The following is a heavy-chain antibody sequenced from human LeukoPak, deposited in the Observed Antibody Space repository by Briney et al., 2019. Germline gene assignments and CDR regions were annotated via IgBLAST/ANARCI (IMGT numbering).Heavy chain of an antibody. V-gene: IGHV3-23*01. J-gene: IGHJ4*02. CDR2: ISGSGDST. Sequence: PGGSLRLSCAASGFTFISYAMSWVRQAPGKGLEWVSGISGSGDSTYYADSVKGRFTISRDNSKNTLYLQMNSLRAEDTAVYYCAICIAAPFDYWSQGTLVTVSS. D-gene: IGHD6-6*01. CDR3: AICIAAPFDY. CDR1: GFTFISYA.